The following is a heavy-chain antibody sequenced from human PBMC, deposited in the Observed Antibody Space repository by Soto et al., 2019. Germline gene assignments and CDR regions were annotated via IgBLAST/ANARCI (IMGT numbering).Heavy chain of an antibody. D-gene: IGHD3-3*01. Sequence: PSETLSLTCAVYGGSFSGYYWSWIRQPPGKGLEWIGEINHSGSTNYNPSLKSRVTISVDTSKNQFSLKLSPVTAADTAVYYCARVLPPPGLWSVYMNHDAFDIWGQGTMVTVSS. CDR2: INHSGST. CDR1: GGSFSGYY. V-gene: IGHV4-34*01. J-gene: IGHJ3*02. CDR3: ARVLPPPGLWSVYMNHDAFDI.